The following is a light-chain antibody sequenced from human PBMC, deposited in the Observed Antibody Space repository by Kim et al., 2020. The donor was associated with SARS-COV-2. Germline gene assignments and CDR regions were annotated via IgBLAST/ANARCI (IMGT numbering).Light chain of an antibody. J-gene: IGLJ2*01. CDR2: EVS. CDR3: CSYAGSSTFVV. V-gene: IGLV2-23*02. Sequence: QSALTQPASVSGSPGQSITISCTGTSSDVGSYNLVSWYQQHPGKAPKLMIYEVSKRPSGVSNRFSGSKSGNTASLTISVLQAEDEADYYCCSYAGSSTFVVFGGGTQLTVL. CDR1: SSDVGSYNL.